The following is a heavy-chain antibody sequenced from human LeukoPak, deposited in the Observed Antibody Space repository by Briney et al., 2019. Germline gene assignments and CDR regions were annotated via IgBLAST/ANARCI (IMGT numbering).Heavy chain of an antibody. D-gene: IGHD2-2*01. J-gene: IGHJ6*02. CDR2: IKQDGSEK. CDR3: ARDRSSKRDYYAMDV. CDR1: GFTFSSYW. Sequence: GGSLRLSCAASGFTFSSYWMSWVRQAPGKGLEWVANIKQDGSEKYYVDSVKGRFTISRDNAKNSLHLQMNSLRAEDTAVYYCARDRSSKRDYYAMDVWGQGTTVTVSS. V-gene: IGHV3-7*01.